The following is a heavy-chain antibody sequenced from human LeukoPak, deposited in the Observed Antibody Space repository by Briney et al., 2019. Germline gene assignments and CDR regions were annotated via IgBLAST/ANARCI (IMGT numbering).Heavy chain of an antibody. V-gene: IGHV3-30*18. CDR3: AKVGYVEDTAKVGHYFDY. Sequence: GGSLRLSCATSGFTFRNYGVHWVRQAPGKGLEWAAVISNDGRNKYYADSVKGRFTISRDNSKNTLYLQMNSLRPEDTAVYYCAKVGYVEDTAKVGHYFDYWGQGTLVTVSS. D-gene: IGHD5-18*01. J-gene: IGHJ4*02. CDR1: GFTFRNYG. CDR2: ISNDGRNK.